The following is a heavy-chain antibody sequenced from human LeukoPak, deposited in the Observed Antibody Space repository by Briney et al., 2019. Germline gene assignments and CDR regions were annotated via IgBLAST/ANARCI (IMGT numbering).Heavy chain of an antibody. D-gene: IGHD5-12*01. Sequence: GGSLRLSCAASGFTFNSYWMHWVRQAPGKGLVWVSRIYSEGCSTRYADSVKGRFTISRDNAENTLYLHMSSLRTEDTAVCYCAGDGFVGLCYWGQRALVT. CDR1: GFTFNSYW. CDR3: AGDGFVGLCY. CDR2: IYSEGCST. J-gene: IGHJ4*02. V-gene: IGHV3-74*01.